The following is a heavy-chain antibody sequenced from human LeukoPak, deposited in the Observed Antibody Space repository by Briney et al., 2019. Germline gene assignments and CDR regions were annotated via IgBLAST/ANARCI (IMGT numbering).Heavy chain of an antibody. J-gene: IGHJ5*02. D-gene: IGHD5-12*01. CDR2: IYTSGST. CDR1: GGSLSTYY. CDR3: ARCSGNGYDYSWFDP. Sequence: SETLSLTCTVSGGSLSTYYWNWIRQPAGTGLDWIGRIYTSGSTNYNPCLKCRFTMSVATPKYRFSLRLSPVTAADTAVYYCARCSGNGYDYSWFDPWGQGTLVTVSS. V-gene: IGHV4-4*07.